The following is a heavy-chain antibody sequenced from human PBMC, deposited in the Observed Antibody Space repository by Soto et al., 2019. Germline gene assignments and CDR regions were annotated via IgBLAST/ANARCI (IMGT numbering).Heavy chain of an antibody. CDR2: IRSKAYGGTT. CDR3: TRDPVYDSSAWYFDY. D-gene: IGHD3-22*01. J-gene: IGHJ4*02. V-gene: IGHV3-49*04. CDR1: GFTFGDYA. Sequence: EVQLVESGGGLVQPGRSLRLSCTASGFTFGDYAMNWVRQAPGKGLEWVGFIRSKAYGGTTEYAASVKGRFTISRDDSKSIAYLQMNSLKTEDTAVYYCTRDPVYDSSAWYFDYWGQGTLVTVSS.